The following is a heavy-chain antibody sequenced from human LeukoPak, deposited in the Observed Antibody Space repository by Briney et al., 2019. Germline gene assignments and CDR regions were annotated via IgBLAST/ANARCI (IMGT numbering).Heavy chain of an antibody. CDR2: IIPIFGTA. J-gene: IGHJ4*02. Sequence: GASVKVSCKASGGTFSSYAISWVRQAPGQGLEWMGGIIPIFGTANYAQKFQGRVTITTDESTSTAYMELSSLRSEDTAVYYCARDLRFNYYDSSGSTQEFDYWGQGTLVTVPS. D-gene: IGHD3-22*01. V-gene: IGHV1-69*05. CDR1: GGTFSSYA. CDR3: ARDLRFNYYDSSGSTQEFDY.